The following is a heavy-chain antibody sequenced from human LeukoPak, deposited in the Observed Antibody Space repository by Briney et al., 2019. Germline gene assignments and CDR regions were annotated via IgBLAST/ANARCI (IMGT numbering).Heavy chain of an antibody. V-gene: IGHV1-18*01. Sequence: ASVKVSCKASGYTFTSYGISWVRQAPGQGLEWMGRISAYNGNTNYAQKLQGRVTMTTDTSTSTAYMELSSLRSEDTAAYYCARGRTYYDILTGYGDPYNWFDPWGQGTLVTVSS. D-gene: IGHD3-9*01. J-gene: IGHJ5*02. CDR1: GYTFTSYG. CDR3: ARGRTYYDILTGYGDPYNWFDP. CDR2: ISAYNGNT.